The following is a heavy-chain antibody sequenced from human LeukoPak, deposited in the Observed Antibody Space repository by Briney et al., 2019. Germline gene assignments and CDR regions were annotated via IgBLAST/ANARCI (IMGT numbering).Heavy chain of an antibody. Sequence: PGGSLRLSCVASGFTFSSFAMSWVRQAPGKGLEWVSTISGSGDYTYYADSVKGRFTISRDNSKNTLYLQMNSLRAEDTAIYYCAKVTYGSGTYGAFDSWGQGTLVTVSS. CDR1: GFTFSSFA. V-gene: IGHV3-23*01. CDR2: ISGSGDYT. CDR3: AKVTYGSGTYGAFDS. J-gene: IGHJ4*02. D-gene: IGHD3-10*01.